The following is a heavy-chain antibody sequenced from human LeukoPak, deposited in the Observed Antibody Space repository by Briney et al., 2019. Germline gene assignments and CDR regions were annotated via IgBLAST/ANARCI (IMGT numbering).Heavy chain of an antibody. D-gene: IGHD6-19*01. CDR3: ARGLAVAGPRRGTHWFDP. CDR1: GGSFSGYY. CDR2: INHSGST. J-gene: IGHJ5*02. V-gene: IGHV4-34*01. Sequence: PSETLSLTCAVYGGSFSGYYWSWIRQPPGKGLEWIGEINHSGSTNYNPSLKSRVTISVDTSKNQFSLKLSSVTAADTAVYYCARGLAVAGPRRGTHWFDPWGQGTLVTVSS.